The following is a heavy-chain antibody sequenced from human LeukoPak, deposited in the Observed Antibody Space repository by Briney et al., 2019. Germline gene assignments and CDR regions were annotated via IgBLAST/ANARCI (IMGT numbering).Heavy chain of an antibody. J-gene: IGHJ4*02. V-gene: IGHV3-23*01. D-gene: IGHD3-10*01. CDR1: GFTFSSYA. CDR2: ISGSGGST. Sequence: PGGSLRLSCAASGFTFSSYAMSWVRQAPGKGLEWVSAISGSGGSTYYADSVKGRFTISRDNSKNTLYLQMNSLRAEDTAVYYCAKYYYGSGSYYKDYFDYWGRGTLVTVSS. CDR3: AKYYYGSGSYYKDYFDY.